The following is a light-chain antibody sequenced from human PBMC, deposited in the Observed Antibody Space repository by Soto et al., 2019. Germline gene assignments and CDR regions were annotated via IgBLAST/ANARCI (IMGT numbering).Light chain of an antibody. CDR2: GAS. V-gene: IGKV3-15*01. J-gene: IGKJ4*01. CDR1: QGINNN. CDR3: QHYNNLPLS. Sequence: DIVVTQSPATLSVTPGERATLFCRASQGINNNLAWYQQRPCQAPRLLIYGASTRPPGVPARFSGSGSGTDFTLTISSLQSEDFAVYHCQHYNNLPLSFGGGSKGEI.